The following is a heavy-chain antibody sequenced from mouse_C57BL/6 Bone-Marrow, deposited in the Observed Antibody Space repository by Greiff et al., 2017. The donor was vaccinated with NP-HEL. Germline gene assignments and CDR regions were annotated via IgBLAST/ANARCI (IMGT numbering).Heavy chain of an antibody. D-gene: IGHD2-2*01. CDR3: ARNGYGNFDY. J-gene: IGHJ2*01. Sequence: VHLVESGPGLVQPSQSLSITCTVSGFSLTSYGVHWVRQSPGKGLEWLGVIWPGGSTDYNAAFISRLSISKDNSKGQVFFKMNSLQADDTAIYYCARNGYGNFDYWGQGTTLTVSS. CDR2: IWPGGST. V-gene: IGHV2-2*01. CDR1: GFSLTSYG.